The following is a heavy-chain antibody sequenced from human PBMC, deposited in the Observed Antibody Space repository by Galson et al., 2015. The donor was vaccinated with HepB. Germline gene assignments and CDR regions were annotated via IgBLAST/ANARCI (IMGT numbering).Heavy chain of an antibody. V-gene: IGHV1-18*04. D-gene: IGHD6-13*01. Sequence: QSGAEVKKPGESLKISCNASGYTFTSYGISWVRQAPGQGLEWMGWISAYNGNTNYAQKLQGRVTMTTDTSTSTAYMELRSLRSDDTAVYYCARADSSSWYEEEYFQHWGQGTLVTVSS. CDR3: ARADSSSWYEEEYFQH. CDR1: GYTFTSYG. CDR2: ISAYNGNT. J-gene: IGHJ1*01.